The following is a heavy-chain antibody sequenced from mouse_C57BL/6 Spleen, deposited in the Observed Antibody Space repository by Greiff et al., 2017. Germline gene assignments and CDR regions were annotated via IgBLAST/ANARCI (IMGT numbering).Heavy chain of an antibody. V-gene: IGHV1-59*01. J-gene: IGHJ2*01. CDR2: IDPSDSYT. Sequence: VQLQQPGAELVRPGTSVKLSCKASGYTFTSYWMHWVKQRPGQGLEWIGVIDPSDSYTNYNQKFKGKATLTVDTTASTAYMQLSSLTSEDSAVYYCARRDYYGSSYYWGQGTTLTVSS. CDR3: ARRDYYGSSYY. D-gene: IGHD1-1*01. CDR1: GYTFTSYW.